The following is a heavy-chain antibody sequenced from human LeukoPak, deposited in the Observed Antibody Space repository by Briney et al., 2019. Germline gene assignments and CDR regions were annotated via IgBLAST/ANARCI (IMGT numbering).Heavy chain of an antibody. CDR2: INQGGSEK. V-gene: IGHV3-7*01. CDR1: RFTLSTYW. Sequence: GGSLRLSCAASRFTLSTYWMSWVRQTPGKGLEWVGNINQGGSEKYYVDSVKGRFTISRDNAKNSLYLQINSPTVEDTAVYYCSNGYCSGDSCYWGQGTLVTVSS. CDR3: SNGYCSGDSCY. D-gene: IGHD2-15*01. J-gene: IGHJ4*02.